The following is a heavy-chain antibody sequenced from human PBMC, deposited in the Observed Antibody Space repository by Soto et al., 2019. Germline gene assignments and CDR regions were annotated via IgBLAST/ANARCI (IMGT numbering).Heavy chain of an antibody. J-gene: IGHJ3*02. V-gene: IGHV4-34*01. CDR1: GGSISGYN. Sequence: SETLSLTCAVYGGSISGYNWSWIRQSPGKGMEWIGEISHLGGTNYDPSLKSRVTISVDTSKNQFSPKLSSVTAADTAVYYCARNGVGFGFDIWGLGTMVTVSS. CDR2: ISHLGGT. D-gene: IGHD3-16*01. CDR3: ARNGVGFGFDI.